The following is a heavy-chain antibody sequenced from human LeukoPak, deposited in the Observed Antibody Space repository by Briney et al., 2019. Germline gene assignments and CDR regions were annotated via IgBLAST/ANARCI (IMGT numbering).Heavy chain of an antibody. CDR1: GGSISSSSYY. V-gene: IGHV4-39*01. Sequence: SETLSLTCTVSGGSISSSSYYWGWIRQPPGKGLEWIGSIYYSGSTYYNPSLKSRVTISVDTSKNQFSLKLSSVTAADTAVYYCARHAPIFGVAMTFYYFDYWGQGTLVTVSS. J-gene: IGHJ4*02. CDR2: IYYSGST. D-gene: IGHD3-3*01. CDR3: ARHAPIFGVAMTFYYFDY.